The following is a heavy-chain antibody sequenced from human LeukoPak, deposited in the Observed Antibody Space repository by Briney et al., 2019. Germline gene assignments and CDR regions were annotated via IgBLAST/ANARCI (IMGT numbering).Heavy chain of an antibody. J-gene: IGHJ4*02. D-gene: IGHD4-17*01. CDR3: ARDAGTVTTPFDY. CDR1: GYSISSGYC. CDR2: IYHTGST. Sequence: SETLSLTCAVSGYSISSGYCWGWIRQPPGKGLEWIGSIYHTGSTYYNPSLKSRVTISVDTSKNQFSLNLSSVTAADTAVYYCARDAGTVTTPFDYWGQGTLVTVSS. V-gene: IGHV4-38-2*02.